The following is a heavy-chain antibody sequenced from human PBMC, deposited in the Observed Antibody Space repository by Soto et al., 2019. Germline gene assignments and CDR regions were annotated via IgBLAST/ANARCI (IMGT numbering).Heavy chain of an antibody. CDR2: IWYDGSNK. V-gene: IGHV3-33*01. Sequence: GGSLRLSCAASGFTFSSYGMHWVRQAPGKGLEWVAVIWYDGSNKYYADSVKGRFTISRDNSKNTLDLQMNSLRAEDRAVYYWAREGAARPNKGYYYGMDVWGQGTTVTVSS. D-gene: IGHD6-6*01. J-gene: IGHJ6*02. CDR1: GFTFSSYG. CDR3: AREGAARPNKGYYYGMDV.